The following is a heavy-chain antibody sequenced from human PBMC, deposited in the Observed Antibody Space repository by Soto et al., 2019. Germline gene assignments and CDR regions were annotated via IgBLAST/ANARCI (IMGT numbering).Heavy chain of an antibody. J-gene: IGHJ4*02. Sequence: GGSLRLSCAASGFRFSDYSMNWVRQAPGRGLEWVSYISSSSFTIHYADSVEGRFPISRDNSKNPLYLQMNSLRAEDTAVYYSARPVSPDLISYYYGSGSYYPEYYFDYWGQGTLVTVSS. V-gene: IGHV3-48*01. D-gene: IGHD3-10*01. CDR1: GFRFSDYS. CDR3: ARPVSPDLISYYYGSGSYYPEYYFDY. CDR2: ISSSSFTI.